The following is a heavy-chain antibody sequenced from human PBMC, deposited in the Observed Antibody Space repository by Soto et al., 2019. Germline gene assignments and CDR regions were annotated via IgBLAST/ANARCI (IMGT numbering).Heavy chain of an antibody. D-gene: IGHD3-10*01. CDR3: ANLDYYSSGSYRYYFDY. CDR2: INNDGSRI. J-gene: IGHJ4*02. V-gene: IGHV3-74*01. Sequence: GGSLRLSCAASGFSFSSQWMYWVRQSPGKGPVWVSYINNDGSRIGYADSVKGRFTISRDNSKNTLYLQMNSLRAEDTAVYYCANLDYYSSGSYRYYFDYWGQGTLVTVSS. CDR1: GFSFSSQW.